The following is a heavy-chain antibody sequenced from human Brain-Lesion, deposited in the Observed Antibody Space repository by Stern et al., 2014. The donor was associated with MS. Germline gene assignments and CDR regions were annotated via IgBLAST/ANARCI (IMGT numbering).Heavy chain of an antibody. Sequence: QVQLGQSGAEVKKPGASVKVSCKVSGYTLTELSMRWVRQAPRKGLEWMGGFDPEDGETIYAQKFQGRVTMTEDTSTDTAYMELSSLRSEDTAVYYCATLSPGAGGNYYRHFDYRGQGTLVTVSS. CDR2: FDPEDGET. CDR3: ATLSPGAGGNYYRHFDY. V-gene: IGHV1-24*01. J-gene: IGHJ4*02. D-gene: IGHD1-26*01. CDR1: GYTLTELS.